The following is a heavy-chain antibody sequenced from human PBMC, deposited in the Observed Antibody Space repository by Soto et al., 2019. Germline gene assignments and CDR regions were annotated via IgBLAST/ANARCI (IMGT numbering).Heavy chain of an antibody. V-gene: IGHV1-46*03. CDR1: GYTFTSYY. Sequence: QVQLVQSGAEVKKPGASVKVSCKASGYTFTSYYMHWVRQAPGQGLEWMGIINPSGGSTSYAQKFQGSITMTRDTSTSTVSMELSSLRSEDTAVYYCARELYDSSGPMAGEDAFDIWGQGTMVTVSS. CDR2: INPSGGST. CDR3: ARELYDSSGPMAGEDAFDI. J-gene: IGHJ3*02. D-gene: IGHD3-22*01.